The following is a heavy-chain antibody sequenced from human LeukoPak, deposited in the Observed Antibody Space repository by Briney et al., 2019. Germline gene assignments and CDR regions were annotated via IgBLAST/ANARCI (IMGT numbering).Heavy chain of an antibody. CDR2: ISAYNGNT. D-gene: IGHD3-10*01. Sequence: ASVKVSCQASGYTFTSYGSCWVRQAPGQALEWIGWISAYNGNTNYAQKLQGRVTMTTDTSTSKAFMELRSLRSDDTAVYYCARERWVTRAPFDPWGQGTLVTVSS. CDR1: GYTFTSYG. V-gene: IGHV1-18*01. CDR3: ARERWVTRAPFDP. J-gene: IGHJ5*02.